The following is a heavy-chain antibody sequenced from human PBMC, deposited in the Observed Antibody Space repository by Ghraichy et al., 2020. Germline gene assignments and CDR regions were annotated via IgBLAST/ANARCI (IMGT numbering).Heavy chain of an antibody. CDR2: ILHGGST. CDR1: GGSVSSSSDY. CDR3: SRDFATFGSGNFDP. J-gene: IGHJ5*02. Sequence: SETLSLTCTVSGGSVSSSSDYWGWIRQPPGKGLEWIGNILHGGSTFYNPSLRGRVTISVDTSKNQFSLKLSSVTAADTAVYYCSRDFATFGSGNFDPWGQGTLVTVSS. D-gene: IGHD3-10*01. V-gene: IGHV4-39*02.